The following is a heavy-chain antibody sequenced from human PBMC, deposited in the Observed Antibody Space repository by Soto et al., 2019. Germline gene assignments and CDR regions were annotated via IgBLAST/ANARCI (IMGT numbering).Heavy chain of an antibody. CDR2: IITIFGTA. CDR3: ASLLRGYSGTGDY. D-gene: IGHD5-12*01. V-gene: IGHV1-69*12. CDR1: GGTFSSSA. J-gene: IGHJ4*02. Sequence: QVQLVQSGAEVKKPGSSVKVSCKASGGTFSSSAISWVRQAPGQGLEWMGGIITIFGTANYAQKFQGRVTITADESTSTAYMELSSLRSEDTAVYYCASLLRGYSGTGDYWGQGTLVTVSS.